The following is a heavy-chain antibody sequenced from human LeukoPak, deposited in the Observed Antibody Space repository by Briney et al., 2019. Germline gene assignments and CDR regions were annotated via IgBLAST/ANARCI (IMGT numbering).Heavy chain of an antibody. Sequence: GGSLRLSCAASGFTFSSYGVHWVRQAPGKGLEWVAVIWYDGTNKYYADPVKGRFTISRDNSKNTLFLQMNILRAEDTAVYYCARAAYDSSGYLTLWGQGTLVAVSS. CDR3: ARAAYDSSGYLTL. D-gene: IGHD3-22*01. V-gene: IGHV3-33*01. J-gene: IGHJ4*02. CDR2: IWYDGTNK. CDR1: GFTFSSYG.